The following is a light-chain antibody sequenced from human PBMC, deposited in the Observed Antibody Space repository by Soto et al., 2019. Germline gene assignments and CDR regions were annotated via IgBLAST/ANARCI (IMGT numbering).Light chain of an antibody. V-gene: IGLV1-51*01. J-gene: IGLJ2*01. CDR2: DSN. Sequence: QSVLTQPPSVSAAPGQKVTISCSGSSSNIGNNYVSWFQQLPGTAPKLLIYDSNKRPSGIPDRFSGSKSGTSATLDITGLQTGDEADYYCATWDRSLTGEVFGGGTNDTVL. CDR3: ATWDRSLTGEV. CDR1: SSNIGNNY.